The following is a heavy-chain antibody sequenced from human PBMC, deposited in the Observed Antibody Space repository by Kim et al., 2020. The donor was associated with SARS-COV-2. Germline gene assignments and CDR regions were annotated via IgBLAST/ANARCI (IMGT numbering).Heavy chain of an antibody. CDR2: VDHTGAT. CDR1: VGSFSGYN. V-gene: IGHV4-34*01. D-gene: IGHD3-16*01. CDR3: VRGWAGVDPFPILGLGANYDDYALDV. Sequence: SETLSLTCAVYVGSFSGYNWSWIRQPPGTGLEWIGEVDHTGATTSNPSLTSRAAISADTSKNQISLRLNPVPAADTAAYFCVRGWAGVDPFPILGLGANYDDYALDVWGQGTTVTVSS. J-gene: IGHJ6*02.